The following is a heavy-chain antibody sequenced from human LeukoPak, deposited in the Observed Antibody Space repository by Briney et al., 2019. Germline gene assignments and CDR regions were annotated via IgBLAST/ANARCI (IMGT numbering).Heavy chain of an antibody. V-gene: IGHV4-34*01. D-gene: IGHD6-13*01. CDR3: ARGLPSSYYYYYYMDV. J-gene: IGHJ6*03. CDR2: INHSGST. Sequence: PSETLSLTCAVYGGSFSGYYWSWIRQPPGKGLEWIGEINHSGSTNYNPSLKSRVPISVDTSKNQFSLKLSSVTAADTAVYYCARGLPSSYYYYYYMDVWGKGTTVTVSS. CDR1: GGSFSGYY.